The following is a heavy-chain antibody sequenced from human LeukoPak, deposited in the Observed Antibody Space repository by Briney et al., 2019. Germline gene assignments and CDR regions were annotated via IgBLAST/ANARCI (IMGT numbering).Heavy chain of an antibody. D-gene: IGHD3-3*01. CDR3: AKGQGDTIFGVVTCFDY. J-gene: IGHJ4*02. CDR1: GFTFDDYA. CDR2: ISWNSGSI. V-gene: IGHV3-9*01. Sequence: GGSLRLSCAASGFTFDDYAMHWVRQAPGKGLEWVSGISWNSGSIGYADSVKGRFTISRDNAKNSLYLQMNSLRAEDTALYYCAKGQGDTIFGVVTCFDYWGQGTLVTVS.